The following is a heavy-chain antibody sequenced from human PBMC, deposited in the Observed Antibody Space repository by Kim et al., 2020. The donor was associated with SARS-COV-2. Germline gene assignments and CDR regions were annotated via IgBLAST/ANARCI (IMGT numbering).Heavy chain of an antibody. Sequence: SETLSLTCSVSGYSISSGYYWGWIRQPPGKGLEWIGNIYHRGSTYYNPSLKSRVTISVDTSKNQFSLKLSSVTAADTAVYYCARESVVVPAHWFDPWVQG. J-gene: IGHJ5*02. CDR3: ARESVVVPAHWFDP. CDR1: GYSISSGYY. D-gene: IGHD2-2*01. V-gene: IGHV4-38-2*02. CDR2: IYHRGST.